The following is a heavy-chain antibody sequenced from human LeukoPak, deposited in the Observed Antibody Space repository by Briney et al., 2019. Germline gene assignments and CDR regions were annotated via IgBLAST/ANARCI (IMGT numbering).Heavy chain of an antibody. V-gene: IGHV4-39*01. CDR3: ARLLLVVQYQLLSNVASDI. Sequence: SETLSLTCTVSGGSISSSSYYWGWIRQPPGKGLEWIGSIYYSGSTYYNPSLKSRVTISVDTSKNQFSLKLSSVAAADTAVYYCARLLLVVQYQLLSNVASDIWGQGTMVTVSS. CDR1: GGSISSSSYY. J-gene: IGHJ3*02. CDR2: IYYSGST. D-gene: IGHD2-2*01.